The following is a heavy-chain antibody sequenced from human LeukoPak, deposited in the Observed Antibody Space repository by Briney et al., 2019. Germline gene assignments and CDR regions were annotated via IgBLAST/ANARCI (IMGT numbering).Heavy chain of an antibody. Sequence: ASVTVSCKASGYTFTSYDIKWVRQATGQGLEWMGWMNPNSGNTGYAQKFQGRVTMTRNTSISTAYMELSSLRSEDTAVYYCARGNYGSGTDGMDVWGQGTTVTVSS. CDR2: MNPNSGNT. J-gene: IGHJ6*02. CDR3: ARGNYGSGTDGMDV. D-gene: IGHD3-10*01. CDR1: GYTFTSYD. V-gene: IGHV1-8*01.